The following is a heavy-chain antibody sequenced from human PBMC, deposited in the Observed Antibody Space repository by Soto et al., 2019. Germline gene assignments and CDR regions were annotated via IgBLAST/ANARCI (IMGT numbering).Heavy chain of an antibody. Sequence: QVQLVESGGGVVQPGRSLRLSCATSGFTFSSYGMHWVRQGPGKGLEWVAVIWYDGTNKYYADSVNGRFTISRDDSNNTLSLQMNSLRAEDTAVYYCARGPMTPVTTWGAWYFDLWGRGTLVTVSS. CDR2: IWYDGTNK. CDR1: GFTFSSYG. D-gene: IGHD4-17*01. V-gene: IGHV3-33*01. CDR3: ARGPMTPVTTWGAWYFDL. J-gene: IGHJ2*01.